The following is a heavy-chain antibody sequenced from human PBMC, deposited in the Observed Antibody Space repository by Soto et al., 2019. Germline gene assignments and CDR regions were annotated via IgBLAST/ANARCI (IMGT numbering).Heavy chain of an antibody. CDR3: AKRTNYNSGSHFDY. CDR2: ISGSGDNT. J-gene: IGHJ4*02. V-gene: IGHV3-23*01. Sequence: EVQLLESGGGLVQPGGSLRLSCAASGFTFSNYVMNWVRQAPGKGLEWVSGISGSGDNTYYTDSVKGRFTISRDNFKNTMYLQMNSLRAEDTAVYYCAKRTNYNSGSHFDYWGQGTLVTVSS. CDR1: GFTFSNYV. D-gene: IGHD3-10*01.